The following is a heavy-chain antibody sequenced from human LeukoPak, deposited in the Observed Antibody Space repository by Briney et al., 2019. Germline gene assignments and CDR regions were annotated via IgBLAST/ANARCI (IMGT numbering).Heavy chain of an antibody. V-gene: IGHV3-53*01. CDR1: DFTVIRNY. D-gene: IGHD5-18*01. CDR3: TRGRAAMGEY. CDR2: IHSNDDT. Sequence: PGGSLRLSCATSDFTVIRNYMTWVRQAPEKGRECVSVIHSNDDTYYAASVRGRFTISRDSSNHMLYLQMNSLRAEDTAIYYCTRGRAAMGEYWGQGTLVTVSS. J-gene: IGHJ4*02.